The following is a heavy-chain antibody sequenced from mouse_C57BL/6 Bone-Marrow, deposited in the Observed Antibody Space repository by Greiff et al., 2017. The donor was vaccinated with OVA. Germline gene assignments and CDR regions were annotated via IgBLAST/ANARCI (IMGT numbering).Heavy chain of an antibody. Sequence: QVTLKVSGPGILQPSQTLSLTCSFSGFSLSTFGMGVGWIRQPSGKGLEWLAHIWWDDDKYYNPALKSRLTISKDTSKNQVFLKIANVDTADTATYYCARIDTTVVARYWYFDVWGTGTTVTVSS. V-gene: IGHV8-8*01. CDR2: IWWDDDK. D-gene: IGHD1-1*01. J-gene: IGHJ1*03. CDR1: GFSLSTFGMG. CDR3: ARIDTTVVARYWYFDV.